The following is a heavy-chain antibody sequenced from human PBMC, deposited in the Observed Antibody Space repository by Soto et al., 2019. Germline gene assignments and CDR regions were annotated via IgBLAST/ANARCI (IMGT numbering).Heavy chain of an antibody. CDR1: GGSISSYY. D-gene: IGHD3-22*01. Sequence: PSETLSLTCTVSGGSISSYYWSWIRQPPGKGLEWIGYIYYSGSTNYNPSLKSRVTISVDTSKNQLSLKLSSVTAADTAVYYCARTLYYYDSSGYYYDWFDPWGQGTLVTVSS. J-gene: IGHJ5*02. V-gene: IGHV4-59*08. CDR2: IYYSGST. CDR3: ARTLYYYDSSGYYYDWFDP.